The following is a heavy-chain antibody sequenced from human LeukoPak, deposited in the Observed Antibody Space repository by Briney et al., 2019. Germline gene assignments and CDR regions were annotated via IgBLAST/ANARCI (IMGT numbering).Heavy chain of an antibody. D-gene: IGHD6-13*01. CDR3: ARPAIAGVPWTNFQH. V-gene: IGHV5-51*01. Sequence: NAGESLKISCKGSGYSFTSYWIGWVRQVPGKGLEWMGIIYPGDSDTRYSPSFQGQVTISADKSISTAYLQWSSLKASDTAMYYCARPAIAGVPWTNFQHWGQGTLVTVSS. CDR1: GYSFTSYW. J-gene: IGHJ1*01. CDR2: IYPGDSDT.